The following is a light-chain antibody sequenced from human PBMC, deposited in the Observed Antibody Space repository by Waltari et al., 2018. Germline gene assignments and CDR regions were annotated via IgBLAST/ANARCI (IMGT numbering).Light chain of an antibody. V-gene: IGLV1-47*01. J-gene: IGLJ3*02. CDR3: ATWDDSLNAWV. CDR2: RSY. CDR1: SSNIGANY. Sequence: QSVLTQSPSASGTPGQRVTISCSGSSSNIGANYVYWYQQFPGTAPRLLIYRSYPRPSGVPDQFSGSKSGPSASLAISGLRSEDEADYYCATWDDSLNAWVFGGGTRLTAL.